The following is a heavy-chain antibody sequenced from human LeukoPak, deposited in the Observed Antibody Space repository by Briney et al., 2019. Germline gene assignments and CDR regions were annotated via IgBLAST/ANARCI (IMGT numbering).Heavy chain of an antibody. J-gene: IGHJ6*02. D-gene: IGHD3-22*01. CDR3: ARIRYYYDSSGYYGPHFYYCYGMDV. CDR1: GGSFSGYY. V-gene: IGHV4-34*01. CDR2: INHSGST. Sequence: SETLSLTCAVYGGSFSGYYWSWIRQPPGKGLEWIGEINHSGSTNYNPSLKSRVTISVDTSKNQFSLKLSSVTAEATAVYYCARIRYYYDSSGYYGPHFYYCYGMDVWGQGTTVTVSS.